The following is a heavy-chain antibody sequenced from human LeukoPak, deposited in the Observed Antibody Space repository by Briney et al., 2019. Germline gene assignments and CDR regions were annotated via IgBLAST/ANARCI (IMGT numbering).Heavy chain of an antibody. CDR3: ARGPPKGDSDY. Sequence: SETLSLTCTVSGGSISSGGYYWSWIRQHPGKGLEWIGYIYYSGSTYYNPSLKNRVTISVDTSKNQFSLKLSSVTAADTAVYYCARGPPKGDSDYWGQGTLVTVSS. J-gene: IGHJ4*02. CDR1: GGSISSGGYY. V-gene: IGHV4-31*03. CDR2: IYYSGST.